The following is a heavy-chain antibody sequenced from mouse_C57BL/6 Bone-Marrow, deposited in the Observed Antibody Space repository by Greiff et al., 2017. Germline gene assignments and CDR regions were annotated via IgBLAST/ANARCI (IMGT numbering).Heavy chain of an antibody. CDR3: ARSSYYYPDY. CDR2: INPSNGGT. Sequence: QVQLQQPGTELVKPGASVKLSCKASGYTFTSYWMHWVKQRPGKGLEWIGNINPSNGGTNYNEKFKGKATLTVDKSSSTAYMQLSSLTSEYSAVYYCARSSYYYPDYWGQGTTLTVSS. CDR1: GYTFTSYW. J-gene: IGHJ2*01. V-gene: IGHV1-53*01. D-gene: IGHD1-1*01.